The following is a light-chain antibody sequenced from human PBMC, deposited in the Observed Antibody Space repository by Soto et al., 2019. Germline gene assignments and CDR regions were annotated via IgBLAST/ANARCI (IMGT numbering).Light chain of an antibody. Sequence: QSVLTQPPSASGSPGQSVTISCTGTSSDVGGYNYVSWYQQYPGKAPNLMIYDVSKRPSGVPDRFSGAKSGNTASLTVSGLQAEDEADYYCSSFAGGNNYVFGTGTKLTVL. CDR2: DVS. J-gene: IGLJ1*01. V-gene: IGLV2-8*01. CDR3: SSFAGGNNYV. CDR1: SSDVGGYNY.